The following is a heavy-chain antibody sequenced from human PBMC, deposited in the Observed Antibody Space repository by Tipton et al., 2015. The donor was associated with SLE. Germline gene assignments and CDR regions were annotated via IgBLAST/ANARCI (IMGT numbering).Heavy chain of an antibody. CDR2: IYYREGT. D-gene: IGHD3-10*01. J-gene: IGHJ6*03. Sequence: TLSLTCTVSGDSINSYYWSWIRQPPGEGLEWIGYIYYREGTNYNPSLKSRVAISLDTPKNQFSLRLSSVTAADTAVYYCARGVSGYFHYCYMDVWGKGTTVTISS. CDR1: GDSINSYY. V-gene: IGHV4-59*12. CDR3: ARGVSGYFHYCYMDV.